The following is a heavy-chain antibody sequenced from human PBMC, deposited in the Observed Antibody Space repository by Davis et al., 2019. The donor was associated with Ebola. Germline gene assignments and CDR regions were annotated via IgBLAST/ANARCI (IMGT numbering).Heavy chain of an antibody. Sequence: PGGSLRLSCAASGFTFTDYAMSWVRQAPGKGLEWVSRISGGSDNKDYADSVKGRFTISRDNSRNTLHLQMNSLKTEDTAVYYCASSVSVPSSSWSGFDCWGQGTLVTVSS. V-gene: IGHV3-23*01. CDR2: ISGGSDNK. D-gene: IGHD6-13*01. CDR1: GFTFTDYA. CDR3: ASSVSVPSSSWSGFDC. J-gene: IGHJ4*02.